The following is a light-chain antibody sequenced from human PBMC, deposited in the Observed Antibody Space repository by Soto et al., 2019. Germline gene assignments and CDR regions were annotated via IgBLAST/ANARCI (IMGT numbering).Light chain of an antibody. J-gene: IGLJ1*01. CDR1: SSDVGGYNY. Sequence: QSVLTQPASVSGSPGQSITISCTGTSSDVGGYNYVSWYQQHPGKAPKLMIYEVSNRPSGVSNRFSGSKSGNMASLAISGLRAEDEADYYCSSYTSSSTLLYVFGTGTKVTVL. CDR3: SSYTSSSTLLYV. V-gene: IGLV2-14*01. CDR2: EVS.